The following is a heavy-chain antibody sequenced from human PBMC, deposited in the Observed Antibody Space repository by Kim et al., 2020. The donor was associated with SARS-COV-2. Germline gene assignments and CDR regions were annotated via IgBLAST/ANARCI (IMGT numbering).Heavy chain of an antibody. CDR1: GFTVSSNY. CDR3: ARAHYYYYGMDV. J-gene: IGHJ6*02. CDR2: IYSGGST. V-gene: IGHV3-53*01. Sequence: GGSLRLSCAASGFTVSSNYMSWVRQAPGKGLEWVSVIYSGGSTYYADSVKGRFTISRDNSKNTLYLQMNSLRAEDTAVYYCARAHYYYYGMDVWGQGTTVTVSS.